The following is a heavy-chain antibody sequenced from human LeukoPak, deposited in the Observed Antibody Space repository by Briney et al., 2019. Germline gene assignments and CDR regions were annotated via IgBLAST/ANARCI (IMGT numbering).Heavy chain of an antibody. CDR3: ARHTAYYYDSSGYYPRPDYYYGMDV. CDR2: IYPGDSDT. D-gene: IGHD3-22*01. J-gene: IGHJ6*02. V-gene: IGHV5-51*01. Sequence: GESLKISCKGSGYSFTSYWIGWVRQMPGKGLEWMGIIYPGDSDTRYSPSFQGQVTISADKSISTAYLQWSSLKASDTAMYYCARHTAYYYDSSGYYPRPDYYYGMDVWGQGTTVTVSS. CDR1: GYSFTSYW.